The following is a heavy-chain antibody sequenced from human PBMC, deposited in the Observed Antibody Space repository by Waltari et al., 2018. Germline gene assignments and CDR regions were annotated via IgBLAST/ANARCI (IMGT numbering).Heavy chain of an antibody. CDR1: GDSISGNYW. V-gene: IGHV4-4*02. CDR2: VHHSGKT. J-gene: IGHJ4*02. D-gene: IGHD2-2*01. CDR3: AGDRAIGLFFDY. Sequence: QVQLQESGQGLVKPSGTLSLTCAVSGDSISGNYWWSWVRQYPEKGLEWSGQVHHSGKTHYNPSLQSRVTISVDKPKNQFSLNLNSVTAADTAVYYCAGDRAIGLFFDYWGRGTLVTVSS.